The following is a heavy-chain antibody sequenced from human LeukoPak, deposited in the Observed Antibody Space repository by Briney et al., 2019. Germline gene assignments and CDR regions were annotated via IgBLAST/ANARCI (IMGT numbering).Heavy chain of an antibody. CDR1: GFTFSSYA. CDR2: ISGSGGST. J-gene: IGHJ4*02. CDR3: AKVPRVVVVIRGYPDY. Sequence: GGSLRLSCAASGFTFSSYAMSWVRQAPGKGLEWVSAISGSGGSTYYADSVKGRFTISRDNSKNTRYLQMNSLRAEDTAVYYCAKVPRVVVVIRGYPDYWGQGTLVTVSS. V-gene: IGHV3-23*01. D-gene: IGHD3-22*01.